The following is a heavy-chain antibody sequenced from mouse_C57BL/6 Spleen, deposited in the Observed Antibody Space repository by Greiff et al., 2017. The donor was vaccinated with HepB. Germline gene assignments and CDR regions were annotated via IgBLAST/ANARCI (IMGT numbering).Heavy chain of an antibody. J-gene: IGHJ2*01. CDR3: ASSLYGSSYDY. D-gene: IGHD1-1*01. CDR1: GYTFTSYW. Sequence: QVQLQQPGAELVKPGASVKKSCKASGYTFTSYWITWVKQRPGQGLEWIGDIYPGSGSTNYNEKFKSKATLTVDTSSSTAYMQLSSLTSEDSAVYYCASSLYGSSYDYWGQGTTLTVSS. V-gene: IGHV1-55*01. CDR2: IYPGSGST.